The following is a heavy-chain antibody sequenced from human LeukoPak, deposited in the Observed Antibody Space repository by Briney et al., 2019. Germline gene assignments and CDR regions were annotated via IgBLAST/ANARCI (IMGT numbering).Heavy chain of an antibody. CDR3: ARRGCNGGSCYAN. V-gene: IGHV5-10-1*01. J-gene: IGHJ4*02. CDR2: IDPSDSYT. CDR1: GYSFTRYW. D-gene: IGHD2-15*01. Sequence: PGESLKISCKGSGYSFTRYWITWVRQMPGKGLEWMGKIDPSDSYTHYRPSFQGHVTISADKSINTAYPQWSSLKASDTAMYYCARRGCNGGSCYANWGQGTLVTVSS.